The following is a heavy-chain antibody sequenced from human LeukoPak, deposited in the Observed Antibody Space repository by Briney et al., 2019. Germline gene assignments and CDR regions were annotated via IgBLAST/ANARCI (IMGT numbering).Heavy chain of an antibody. J-gene: IGHJ6*04. CDR2: ITRDGSST. CDR3: ARDPGYESWSPFWGGMDV. Sequence: PGGSLRLSCAASGFTFSSYAMHWVRQAPGKGLEWVSRITRDGSSTTYADSVKGRFTTSRDNAKNTLYLQMDSLRDDDTAVYYCARDPGYESWSPFWGGMDVWGNGTTVIVSS. D-gene: IGHD3-16*01. V-gene: IGHV3-74*01. CDR1: GFTFSSYA.